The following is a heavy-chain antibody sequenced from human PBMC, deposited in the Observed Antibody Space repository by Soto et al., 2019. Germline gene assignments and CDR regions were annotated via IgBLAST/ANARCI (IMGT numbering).Heavy chain of an antibody. CDR1: GFTFSSYW. J-gene: IGHJ6*03. CDR3: ARDGPRAGPEIYYSYYYMDV. V-gene: IGHV3-7*01. Sequence: EVQLVESGGGLVQPGGSLRLSCAASGFTFSSYWMSWVRQAPGKGLEWVANIKQDGSEKYYVDSVKGRFTISRDNAKNSMYLQMNRQRAEDTAVYYCARDGPRAGPEIYYSYYYMDVWGKGTTVTVSS. CDR2: IKQDGSEK.